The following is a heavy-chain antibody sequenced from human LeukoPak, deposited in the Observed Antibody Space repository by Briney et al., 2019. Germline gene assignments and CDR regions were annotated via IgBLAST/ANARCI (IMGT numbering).Heavy chain of an antibody. CDR2: IYTSGST. Sequence: SETLSLTCPVSGASISSYYWSWIRQPAGKGLEWIGRIYTSGSTNYNPSLKRRVTISIDTSKNQFSLQMSSVTAADTAVYYCTRDSEGLELSRPVDYWGQGTLVTVSS. V-gene: IGHV4-4*07. D-gene: IGHD1-7*01. J-gene: IGHJ4*02. CDR3: TRDSEGLELSRPVDY. CDR1: GASISSYY.